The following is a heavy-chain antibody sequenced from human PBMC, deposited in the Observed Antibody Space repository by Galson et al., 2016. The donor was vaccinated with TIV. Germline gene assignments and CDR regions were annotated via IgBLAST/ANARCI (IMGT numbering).Heavy chain of an antibody. CDR2: LKSNFDGGTT. D-gene: IGHD2-15*01. CDR3: TTELGYCSGGYCYYFDY. J-gene: IGHJ4*02. V-gene: IGHV3-15*01. Sequence: SLRLSCAASGFIFSNAWMSWVRQAPGKGLEWVGRLKSNFDGGTTDYAAPVKGRFTISRHDSKNTLFLQMNRLKTEDTAVYYCTTELGYCSGGYCYYFDYWGQGTLVTVSS. CDR1: GFIFSNAW.